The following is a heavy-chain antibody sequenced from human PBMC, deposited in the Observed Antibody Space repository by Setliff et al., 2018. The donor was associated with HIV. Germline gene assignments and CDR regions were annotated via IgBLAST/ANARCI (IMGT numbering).Heavy chain of an antibody. CDR1: GGTFSSHA. D-gene: IGHD5-18*01. J-gene: IGHJ4*02. CDR2: IIPIFGTA. CDR3: KTEDTAVYYCARNQGNSFGQGFDY. V-gene: IGHV1-69*13. Sequence: SVKVSCKASGGTFSSHAISWVRQAPGQGLEWMGGIIPIFGTATYAQKFQGRVTITASVRGRFTISKDESKNFLFLQMNSLKTEDTAVYYCARNQGNSFGQGFDYWGQGTLVTVSS.